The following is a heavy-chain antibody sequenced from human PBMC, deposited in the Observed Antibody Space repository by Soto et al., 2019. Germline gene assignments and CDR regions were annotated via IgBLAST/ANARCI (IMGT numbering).Heavy chain of an antibody. Sequence: EVELLESGGGLVQPGGSLRLSCAASGFTFSNYAMSWVRQAPGKGLEWVSAISAAANTYYASSVKGRFTIPRDNSKNTLSLQMDSLRAEDTAVYYCAKQVRDGTASPYIFDYWGQGSLVSVSS. D-gene: IGHD4-4*01. CDR1: GFTFSNYA. CDR3: AKQVRDGTASPYIFDY. CDR2: ISAAANT. V-gene: IGHV3-23*01. J-gene: IGHJ4*02.